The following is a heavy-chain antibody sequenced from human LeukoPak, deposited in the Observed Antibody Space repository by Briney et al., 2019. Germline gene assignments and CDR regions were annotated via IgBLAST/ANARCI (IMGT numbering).Heavy chain of an antibody. CDR2: IKSKTDGGTT. D-gene: IGHD6-13*01. V-gene: IGHV3-15*01. CDR1: GFTFSNAW. Sequence: PGGSLRLSCAASGFTFSNAWMSWVRQAPGKGLEWVGRIKSKTDGGTTDYAAPVKGRFTISRDDSKNTLYLQMNSLKTEDTAVYYCTTDPSEQQLSRTDYWGQGTLVTVSS. CDR3: TTDPSEQQLSRTDY. J-gene: IGHJ4*02.